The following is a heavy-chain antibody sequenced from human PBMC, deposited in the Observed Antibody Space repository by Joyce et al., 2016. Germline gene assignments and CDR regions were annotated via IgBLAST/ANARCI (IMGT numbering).Heavy chain of an antibody. CDR2: IGYDGSNR. V-gene: IGHV3-33*01. Sequence: QVQLVESGGGVVHSGRSLRLSCAAAGFTFSIYGMHWVRQAPVRVCGWGADIGYDGSNRNHADSVKGRFTISRDNSREMFYLEMNSLRVEDTAVYYCARDASEGNSLDHWGQGTLVTVSS. CDR1: GFTFSIYG. J-gene: IGHJ4*02. CDR3: ARDASEGNSLDH. D-gene: IGHD5-18*01.